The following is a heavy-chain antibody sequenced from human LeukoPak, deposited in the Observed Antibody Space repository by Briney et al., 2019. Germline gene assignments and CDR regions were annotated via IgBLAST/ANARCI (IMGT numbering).Heavy chain of an antibody. CDR3: ASTTYYYGSGSYYNPFYFDY. D-gene: IGHD3-10*01. CDR1: GYTFTSYG. V-gene: IGHV1-69*13. J-gene: IGHJ4*02. CDR2: IIPIFGTA. Sequence: ASVKVSCKASGYTFTSYGISWVRQAPGQGLEWMGGIIPIFGTANYAQKFQGRVTITADESTSTAYMELSSLRSEDTAVYYCASTTYYYGSGSYYNPFYFDYWGQGTLVTVSS.